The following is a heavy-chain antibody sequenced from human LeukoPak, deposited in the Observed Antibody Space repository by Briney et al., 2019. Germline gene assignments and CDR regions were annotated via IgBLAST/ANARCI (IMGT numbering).Heavy chain of an antibody. D-gene: IGHD3-3*01. V-gene: IGHV1-46*01. CDR3: ARDHSESKPPPGLFVLRFLEWLLSSGGFDP. J-gene: IGHJ5*02. Sequence: ASVKVSCKASGYTFTSYYMHWVRQAPGQGLEWMGIINPSGGSTSYAQKFQGRVTMTRDMSTSTVYMELSSLRSEDTAVYYCARDHSESKPPPGLFVLRFLEWLLSSGGFDPWGQGTLDTVSS. CDR1: GYTFTSYY. CDR2: INPSGGST.